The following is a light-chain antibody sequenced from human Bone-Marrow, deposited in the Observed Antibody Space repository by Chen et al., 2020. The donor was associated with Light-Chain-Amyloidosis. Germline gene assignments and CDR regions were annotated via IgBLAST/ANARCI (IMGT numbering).Light chain of an antibody. J-gene: IGLJ3*02. CDR1: SSDVGSYTL. V-gene: IGLV2-23*02. CDR3: CSYAGSSTPWV. CDR2: EVS. Sequence: QSALTQPASVSGSPGQSITISCTGTSSDVGSYTLVSWYQQHPGKAPKLMIYEVSKRPSGVSNRFSGSKSGNTASLTISGLQTEDEADYYCCSYAGSSTPWVFGGGTKLTVL.